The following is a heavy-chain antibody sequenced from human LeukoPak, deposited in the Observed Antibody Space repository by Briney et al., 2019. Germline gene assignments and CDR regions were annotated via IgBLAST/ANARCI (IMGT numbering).Heavy chain of an antibody. CDR3: AKGRGDGYNYDYFDY. J-gene: IGHJ4*02. CDR2: IIGGGGAT. CDR1: GFSVSGYW. V-gene: IGHV3-23*01. D-gene: IGHD5-24*01. Sequence: PGGSLRLSCAVSGFSVSGYWMTWVRQAPGKGLEWVSAIIGGGGATYYADSVKGRFTISRDNSKNTLYLQVDSLRAEDTAVYYCAKGRGDGYNYDYFDYWGQGTLVTVSS.